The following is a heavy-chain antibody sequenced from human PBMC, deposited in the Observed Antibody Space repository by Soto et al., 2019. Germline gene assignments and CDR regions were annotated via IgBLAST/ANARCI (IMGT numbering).Heavy chain of an antibody. CDR3: AKVRPLRDCTSTSCLGAFDI. CDR1: AFTFRSYA. CDR2: ITASADTT. D-gene: IGHD2-2*01. V-gene: IGHV3-23*01. Sequence: EEQLLESGGGLVRPGGSLRLSCAAFAFTFRSYAMSWVRQAPGKGREWVSAITASADTTYYADSVKGRFTISRDNSKNTLYLRMNSLRAEDTAVYYCAKVRPLRDCTSTSCLGAFDIWGQGTLVTVS. J-gene: IGHJ3*02.